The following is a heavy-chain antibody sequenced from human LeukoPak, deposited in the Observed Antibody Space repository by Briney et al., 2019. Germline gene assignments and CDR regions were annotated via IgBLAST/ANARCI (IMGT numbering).Heavy chain of an antibody. J-gene: IGHJ4*02. CDR2: ISGSGAST. Sequence: GGSLRLSCAASGFTFNSYAMSWVRQAPGKGLEWVSAISGSGASTYYADAVKGRFTISRDNAKNSLYLQMNSLRAEDTAVYYCVSHSSPFDYWGQGTLVTVSS. CDR3: VSHSSPFDY. D-gene: IGHD6-13*01. CDR1: GFTFNSYA. V-gene: IGHV3-23*01.